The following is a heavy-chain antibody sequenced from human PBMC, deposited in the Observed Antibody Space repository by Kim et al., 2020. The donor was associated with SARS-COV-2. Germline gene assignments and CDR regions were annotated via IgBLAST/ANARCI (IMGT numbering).Heavy chain of an antibody. CDR1: GYTFTSYA. CDR3: ARDFDFWSGYHPFDY. J-gene: IGHJ4*02. V-gene: IGHV1-3*01. D-gene: IGHD3-3*01. Sequence: ASVKVSCKASGYTFTSYAMHWVRQAPGQRLEWMGWINAGNGNTKYSQKFQGRVTITRDTSASTAYMELSSLRSEDTAVYYCARDFDFWSGYHPFDYWGQGTLVTVSS. CDR2: INAGNGNT.